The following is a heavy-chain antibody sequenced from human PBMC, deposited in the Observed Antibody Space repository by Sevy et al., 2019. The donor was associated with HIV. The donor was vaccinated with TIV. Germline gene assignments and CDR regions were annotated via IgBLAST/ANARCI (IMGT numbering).Heavy chain of an antibody. CDR3: ARRWSLYTYGHSFDY. Sequence: SETLSLTCTVSGYSINSGYYWGWIRQFPGKGLEWIGNMYHTGSTYLNWSLRSRLTLSVDTSKNQFSLKLNSVTAADTAVYFCARRWSLYTYGHSFDYWGQGALVTVSS. V-gene: IGHV4-38-2*02. J-gene: IGHJ4*02. CDR1: GYSINSGYY. D-gene: IGHD5-18*01. CDR2: MYHTGST.